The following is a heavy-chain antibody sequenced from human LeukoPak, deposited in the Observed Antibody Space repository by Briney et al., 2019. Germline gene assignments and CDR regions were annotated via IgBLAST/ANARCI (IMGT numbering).Heavy chain of an antibody. CDR3: ARAGLLFRTYYFDY. D-gene: IGHD3-3*01. Sequence: SVKVSCRASGGTFSSYAISWVRQAPGQGLEWMGRIIPILGIANYAQKFQGRVTITADKSTSTAYMELSSLRSEDTAVYYCARAGLLFRTYYFDYWGQGTLVTVSS. CDR2: IIPILGIA. CDR1: GGTFSSYA. J-gene: IGHJ4*02. V-gene: IGHV1-69*04.